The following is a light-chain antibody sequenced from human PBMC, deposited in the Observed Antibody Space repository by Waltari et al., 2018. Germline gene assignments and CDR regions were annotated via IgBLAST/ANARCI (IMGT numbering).Light chain of an antibody. CDR3: QQSYSTPLT. V-gene: IGKV4-1*01. J-gene: IGKJ4*01. Sequence: DIVMTQSPDSLAVSLGERATINCKSSQSVLYSSNNKNYLAGYQQKPGQPPKLLIYWASTRESGVPDRFSGSGSGTDFTLTISSLQPEDFATYYCQQSYSTPLTFGGGTKVEIK. CDR2: WAS. CDR1: QSVLYSSNNKNY.